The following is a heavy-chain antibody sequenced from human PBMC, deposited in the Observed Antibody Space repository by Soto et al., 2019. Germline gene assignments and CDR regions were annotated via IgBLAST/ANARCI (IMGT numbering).Heavy chain of an antibody. V-gene: IGHV5-51*01. CDR1: GYSFTSYW. D-gene: IGHD3-10*01. CDR2: IYPGDSDT. J-gene: IGHJ6*02. Sequence: GESLKISCKGSGYSFTSYWIGWVRQVPGKGLELMGIIYPGDSDTRYSPSFQGQVTISADKSISTAYLQWSSLKASDTAMYYCAGGGVRGVITRTRDYYGMDVWGQGTTVTVSS. CDR3: AGGGVRGVITRTRDYYGMDV.